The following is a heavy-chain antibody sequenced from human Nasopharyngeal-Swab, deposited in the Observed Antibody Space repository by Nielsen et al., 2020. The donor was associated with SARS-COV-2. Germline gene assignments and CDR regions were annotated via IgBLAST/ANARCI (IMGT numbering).Heavy chain of an antibody. CDR3: ASDLSGRDDN. D-gene: IGHD6-19*01. CDR1: GFTFRNYW. V-gene: IGHV3-74*01. Sequence: GESLNISCAASGFTFRNYWMHWVRQAPGKGLELVSRRNEDGSSTPYADSVKGRFAITRDNDKNTLYLQMNSLRAEDTAVYFCASDLSGRDDNWGQGTLVTVAA. J-gene: IGHJ4*02. CDR2: RNEDGSST.